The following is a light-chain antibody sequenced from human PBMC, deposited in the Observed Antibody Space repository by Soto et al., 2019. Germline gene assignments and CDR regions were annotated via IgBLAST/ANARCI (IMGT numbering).Light chain of an antibody. CDR3: QQYAASPIT. J-gene: IGKJ5*01. CDR2: DAS. V-gene: IGKV3-20*01. CDR1: QSVGRDY. Sequence: EIVLTQSPGTLSLTTGEGATLSCRASQSVGRDYLAWFQQKPGQAPRLLIHDASRRATGIPDRFSGSGSGTDFTLTISRLEYEDFAVYYCQQYAASPITFGQGTRLEIK.